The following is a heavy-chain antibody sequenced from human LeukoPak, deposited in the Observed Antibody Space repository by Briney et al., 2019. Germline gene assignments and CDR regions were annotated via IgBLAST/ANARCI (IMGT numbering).Heavy chain of an antibody. V-gene: IGHV3-33*01. CDR1: GFTFSSYG. CDR2: IWYDGSNK. J-gene: IGHJ4*02. D-gene: IGHD3-3*01. Sequence: PGGSLRLSCAASGFTFSSYGMHWVRQAPGKGLEWVAVIWYDGSNKYYADSVKGRFTISRDNSKNTLYLQMNSLRAEDTAVYYCARYTYYDFWSGYYREYYFDYWGQGTLVTVSS. CDR3: ARYTYYDFWSGYYREYYFDY.